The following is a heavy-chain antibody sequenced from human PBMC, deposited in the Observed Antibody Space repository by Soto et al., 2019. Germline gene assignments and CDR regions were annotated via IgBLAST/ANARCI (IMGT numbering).Heavy chain of an antibody. CDR3: ARDRVPYSSGWYELDD. V-gene: IGHV3-30-3*01. CDR2: ISYDGSNK. Sequence: GGSLRLSCAASGFTFSSYAMHWVRQAPGKGLEWVAVISYDGSNKYYADSVKGRFTISRDNSKNTLYLQMNSLRAEDTAVYYCARDRVPYSSGWYELDDWGQGTLVTVSS. D-gene: IGHD6-19*01. CDR1: GFTFSSYA. J-gene: IGHJ4*02.